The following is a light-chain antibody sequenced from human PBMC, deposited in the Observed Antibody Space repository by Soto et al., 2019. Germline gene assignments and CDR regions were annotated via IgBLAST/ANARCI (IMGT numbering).Light chain of an antibody. CDR1: QSVSND. V-gene: IGKV3-15*01. CDR3: QQYNVWPLT. Sequence: EIVMTQSPGTLSVSPGERATLSCRASQSVSNDLAWIQQKPGQPPRLLIYGASTRATGIPARFTGSGFGTDFTLTISRLQPEDFAVYSCQQYNVWPLTFGQGTKVEIK. J-gene: IGKJ1*01. CDR2: GAS.